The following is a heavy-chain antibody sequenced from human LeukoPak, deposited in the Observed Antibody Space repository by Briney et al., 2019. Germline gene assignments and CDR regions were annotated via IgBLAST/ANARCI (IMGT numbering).Heavy chain of an antibody. J-gene: IGHJ4*02. CDR3: ARVTPTIASNFDY. Sequence: SETLSLTCTVSGGSISSYYWGWIRQPPGKGLEWIGYIYYTGSTNYNPSLKSRVTISVDTSKNQFSLNLNSVTAADTAVYYCARVTPTIASNFDYWGQGILVTVSS. D-gene: IGHD5-24*01. CDR2: IYYTGST. CDR1: GGSISSYY. V-gene: IGHV4-59*01.